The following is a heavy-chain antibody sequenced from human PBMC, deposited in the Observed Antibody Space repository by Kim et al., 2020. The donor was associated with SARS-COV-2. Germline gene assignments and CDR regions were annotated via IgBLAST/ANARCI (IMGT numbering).Heavy chain of an antibody. CDR3: ARRNTCDF. J-gene: IGHJ4*02. CDR2: MKQGVSEK. Sequence: GGSLRLSCVASGFTFSNFWMSWVRQAPGKGLEWVASMKQGVSEKYYVDSVKGRFTISRDNAKNSLYLQMNSLRPDDTAVYYCARRNTCDFWGQGTQVTAS. V-gene: IGHV3-7*01. CDR1: GFTFSNFW.